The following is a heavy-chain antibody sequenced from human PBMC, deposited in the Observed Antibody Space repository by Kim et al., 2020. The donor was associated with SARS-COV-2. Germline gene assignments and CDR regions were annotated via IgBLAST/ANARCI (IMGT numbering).Heavy chain of an antibody. Sequence: GGSLRLSCAASGFTFSSYAMSWVRQAPGKGLEWVSAISGSGGSTYYADSVKGRFTISRDNSKNTLYLQMNSLRAEDTAVYYCAKALSSSRYYYYYYGMDVWGQGTTVTVSS. J-gene: IGHJ6*02. CDR2: ISGSGGST. CDR1: GFTFSSYA. V-gene: IGHV3-23*01. D-gene: IGHD6-6*01. CDR3: AKALSSSRYYYYYYGMDV.